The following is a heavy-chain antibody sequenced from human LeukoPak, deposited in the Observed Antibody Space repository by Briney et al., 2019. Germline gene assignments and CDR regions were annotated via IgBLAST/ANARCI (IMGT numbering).Heavy chain of an antibody. CDR2: INHSGST. J-gene: IGHJ4*02. V-gene: IGHV4-34*01. CDR3: ARRYYGSGSSTDY. D-gene: IGHD3-10*01. Sequence: LETLSLTCAVYGGSFSGYYWSWVRQPPGKGLEWIGEINHSGSTNYNPSLKSRVTISVDTSKNQFSLKLSSVTAADTAVYYCARRYYGSGSSTDYWGQGTLVTVSS. CDR1: GGSFSGYY.